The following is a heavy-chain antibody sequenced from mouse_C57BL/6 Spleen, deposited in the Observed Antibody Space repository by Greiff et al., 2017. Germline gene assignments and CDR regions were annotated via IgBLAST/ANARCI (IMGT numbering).Heavy chain of an antibody. J-gene: IGHJ3*01. V-gene: IGHV1-4*01. CDR1: GYTFTSYT. Sequence: VQLQQSGAELARPGASVKMSCKASGYTFTSYTMHWVKQRPGQGLEWIGYINPSSGYTKYNQKFKDKATLTADKSASTAYLQLSSLTSEDSAVYYCARGDLSSRALAYWGQGTLVTVSA. CDR3: ARGDLSSRALAY. CDR2: INPSSGYT. D-gene: IGHD1-1*01.